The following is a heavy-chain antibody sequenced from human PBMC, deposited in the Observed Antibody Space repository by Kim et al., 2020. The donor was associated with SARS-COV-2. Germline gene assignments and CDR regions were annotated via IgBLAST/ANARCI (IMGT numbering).Heavy chain of an antibody. Sequence: GNTKYAQRFQERVTITRDMSTRTAYMELNSLRSEDTAVYYCATLGGSYSWGQGTLVTVSS. CDR3: ATLGGSYS. D-gene: IGHD1-26*01. J-gene: IGHJ5*02. CDR2: GNT. V-gene: IGHV1-58*01.